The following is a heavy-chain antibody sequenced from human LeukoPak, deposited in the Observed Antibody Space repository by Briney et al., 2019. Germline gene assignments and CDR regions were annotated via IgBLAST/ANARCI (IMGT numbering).Heavy chain of an antibody. J-gene: IGHJ5*02. CDR3: ARDSFRGFDP. Sequence: SQTLSLTCAVAGCSISSGGYSLSWIRQPPGKGLEWIGYIYHSGSTCYNPSLKSRVTISVDRSKNQFSLKLSSVTAADTAVYYCARDSFRGFDPWGQGTLVTVSS. V-gene: IGHV4-30-2*01. CDR2: IYHSGST. CDR1: GCSISSGGYS.